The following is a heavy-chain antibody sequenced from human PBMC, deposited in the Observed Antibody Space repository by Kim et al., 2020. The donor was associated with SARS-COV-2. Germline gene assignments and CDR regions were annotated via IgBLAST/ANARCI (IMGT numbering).Heavy chain of an antibody. Sequence: GGSLRLSCTASGFTFGDYAMSWVRQAPGKGLEWVGFIRSKAYGGTTEYAASVKGRFTISRDDSKSIAYLQMNSLKTEDTAVYYCTPDYGDYSFTPYWGQGTLVTVSS. CDR1: GFTFGDYA. V-gene: IGHV3-49*04. CDR3: TPDYGDYSFTPY. CDR2: IRSKAYGGTT. J-gene: IGHJ4*02. D-gene: IGHD4-17*01.